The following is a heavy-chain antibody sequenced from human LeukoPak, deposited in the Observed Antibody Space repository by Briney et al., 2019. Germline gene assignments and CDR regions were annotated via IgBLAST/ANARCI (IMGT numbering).Heavy chain of an antibody. CDR3: TRESGGVCCIDY. CDR2: IRSKAYGGTT. D-gene: IGHD2-8*02. CDR1: GFTFDDYA. V-gene: IGHV3-49*03. J-gene: IGHJ4*02. Sequence: GGSLRLSCTASGFTFDDYAMSWFRQAPGKGLEWVGFIRSKAYGGTTEYAASVKGRFTISRDDSKSIAYLQMNSLKTEDTAVYYCTRESGGVCCIDYWGQGTLVTVSS.